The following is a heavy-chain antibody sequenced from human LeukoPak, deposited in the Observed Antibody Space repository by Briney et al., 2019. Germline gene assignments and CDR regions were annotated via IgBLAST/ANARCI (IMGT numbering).Heavy chain of an antibody. CDR2: INPNSGGT. CDR1: GGTFSSYA. V-gene: IGHV1-2*02. D-gene: IGHD2/OR15-2a*01. J-gene: IGHJ5*02. Sequence: GASVKVSCKASGGTFSSYAISWVRQAPGQGLEWMGWINPNSGGTNYAQKFQGRVTMTRDTSISTAYMELSRLRSDDTAVYYCARDRIGTEFNWFDPWGQGTLVTVSS. CDR3: ARDRIGTEFNWFDP.